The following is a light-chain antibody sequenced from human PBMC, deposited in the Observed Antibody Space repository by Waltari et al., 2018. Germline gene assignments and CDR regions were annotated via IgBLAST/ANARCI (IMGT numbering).Light chain of an antibody. V-gene: IGKV6D-21*02. CDR2: SAS. CDR3: HQIASLPRT. CDR1: QRIGSR. Sequence: EIVLTQSPEFQSVTPEEKVTISCRASQRIGSRLPWYQQKPNQSPKLLIKSASQSISGVPSRFSGSGSGPDFTLTINSLESEDAEVYYCHQIASLPRTFGPGTKVEIK. J-gene: IGKJ1*01.